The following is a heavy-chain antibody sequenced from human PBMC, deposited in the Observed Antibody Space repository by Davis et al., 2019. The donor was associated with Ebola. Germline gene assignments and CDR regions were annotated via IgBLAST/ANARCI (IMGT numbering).Heavy chain of an antibody. Sequence: MPSETLSLTCAVYGGSFSGYYWSWIRQPPGKGLEWIGEINQSGSTNYNPSLKSRVTISVDTSKNQFSLKLSSVTAADTAVYYCARVVFVAGATPSWYFDLWGRGTLVTVSP. V-gene: IGHV4-34*01. CDR3: ARVVFVAGATPSWYFDL. D-gene: IGHD2-15*01. CDR2: INQSGST. J-gene: IGHJ2*01. CDR1: GGSFSGYY.